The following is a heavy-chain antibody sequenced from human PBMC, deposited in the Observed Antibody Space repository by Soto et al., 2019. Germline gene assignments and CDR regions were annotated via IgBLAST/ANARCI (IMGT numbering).Heavy chain of an antibody. CDR3: ARDMTRTVVPYFDF. Sequence: QVQLVQSGAEVKKPGSSVKVSCKASGGTFSNYVVNWVRQAPGQGLEWMGRIIPISGAANYAQKFQGRVTITAEKSTSTSYRELSSLRSEDTAVYYCARDMTRTVVPYFDFWGQGTLGTVSS. CDR2: IIPISGAA. CDR1: GGTFSNYV. V-gene: IGHV1-69*06. J-gene: IGHJ4*02. D-gene: IGHD1-7*01.